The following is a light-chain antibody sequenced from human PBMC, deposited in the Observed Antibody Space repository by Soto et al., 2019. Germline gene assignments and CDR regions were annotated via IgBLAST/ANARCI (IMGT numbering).Light chain of an antibody. J-gene: IGKJ1*01. CDR3: QQYNNWWT. Sequence: EIVMTQSPATLSVSPGERATLSCRASQSVSNNLAWYQKKPGQAPRLLIYGASTRATGIPVRFSGSGSGTEFTLTISSLQSEDVAVYYCQQYNNWWTFGQGTRVDIK. CDR2: GAS. CDR1: QSVSNN. V-gene: IGKV3-15*01.